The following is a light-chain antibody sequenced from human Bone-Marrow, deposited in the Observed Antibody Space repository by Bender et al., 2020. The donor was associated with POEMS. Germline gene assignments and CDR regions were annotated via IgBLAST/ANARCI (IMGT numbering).Light chain of an antibody. J-gene: IGLJ1*01. CDR1: SSDVGGYNY. CDR3: CSYAGGPIV. V-gene: IGLV2-14*01. Sequence: QSALTQPASVSGPPGQSITISCTGTSSDVGGYNYVSWYQQCPGKAPQLMIYDVTNRPSGVSSRFSGSKSGNTASLTIWGVQAEDEADYYCCSYAGGPIVFGTGTRVTVL. CDR2: DVT.